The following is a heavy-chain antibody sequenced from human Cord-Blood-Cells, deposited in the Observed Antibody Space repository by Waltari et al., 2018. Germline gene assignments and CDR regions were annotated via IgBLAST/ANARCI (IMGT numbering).Heavy chain of an antibody. D-gene: IGHD6-13*01. Sequence: YAMSWVRQAPGKGLEWVSAISGSGGSTYYADSVKGRFTISRDNSKNTLYLQMNSLRAEDTAVYYCAKVWSALYLIAAAGAFDIWGQGTMVTVSS. J-gene: IGHJ3*02. CDR1: YA. V-gene: IGHV3-23*01. CDR3: AKVWSALYLIAAAGAFDI. CDR2: ISGSGGST.